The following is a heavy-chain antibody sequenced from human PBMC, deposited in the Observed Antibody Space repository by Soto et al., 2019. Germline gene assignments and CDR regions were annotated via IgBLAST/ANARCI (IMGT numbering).Heavy chain of an antibody. CDR1: GGSISSGGYY. V-gene: IGHV4-31*03. CDR3: ARVESHYYGSGSYQQRLAETFDY. D-gene: IGHD3-10*01. CDR2: IYYSGST. Sequence: SETLSLTCTVSGGSISSGGYYWSWIRQHPGKGLEWIGYIYYSGSTYYNPSLKSRVTISVDTSKNQFSLKLSSVTAADTAVYYCARVESHYYGSGSYQQRLAETFDYWGQGTLVTVSS. J-gene: IGHJ4*02.